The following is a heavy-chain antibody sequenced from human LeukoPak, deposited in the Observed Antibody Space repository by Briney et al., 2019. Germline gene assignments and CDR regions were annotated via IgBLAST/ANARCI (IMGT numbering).Heavy chain of an antibody. V-gene: IGHV4-34*01. Sequence: PSETLSLTCAVYGGSFSCYYWSWIRQPPGKGLEWIGEINHSGSTNYNPSLKSRVTISVDTSKNQFSLKLSSMTAADTAVYYCALCAEGAFDIWGQGTMVTVSS. D-gene: IGHD3-16*01. CDR1: GGSFSCYY. J-gene: IGHJ3*02. CDR2: INHSGST. CDR3: ALCAEGAFDI.